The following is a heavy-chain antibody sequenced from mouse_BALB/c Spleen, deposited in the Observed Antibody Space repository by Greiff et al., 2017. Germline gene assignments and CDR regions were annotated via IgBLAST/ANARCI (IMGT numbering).Heavy chain of an antibody. CDR2: ISYSGST. D-gene: IGHD1-1*01. J-gene: IGHJ4*01. Sequence: EVQLQQSGPGLVKPSQSLSLTCTVTGYSITSDYAWNWIRQFPGNKLEWMGYISYSGSTSYNPSLKSRISITRDTSKNQFFLQLNSVTTEDTATYYCARKAYYYGSSDAMDYWGQGTSVTVSS. V-gene: IGHV3-2*02. CDR1: GYSITSDYA. CDR3: ARKAYYYGSSDAMDY.